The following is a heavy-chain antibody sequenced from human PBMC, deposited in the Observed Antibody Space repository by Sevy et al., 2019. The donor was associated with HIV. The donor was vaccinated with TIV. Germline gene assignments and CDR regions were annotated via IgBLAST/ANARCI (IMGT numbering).Heavy chain of an antibody. D-gene: IGHD2-15*01. Sequence: SQTLSLTCAISGDSVSSNSAAWNWIRQSPSRGLEWLGRTYYRSKWYNDYAVSVKSRITINPDTSNNQFSLQLNSVTPEETAVDYCARAGGGGYCSGGSCYSSYYYFYGMDVWGQGTTVTVSS. CDR3: ARAGGGGYCSGGSCYSSYYYFYGMDV. V-gene: IGHV6-1*01. CDR1: GDSVSSNSAA. CDR2: TYYRSKWYN. J-gene: IGHJ6*02.